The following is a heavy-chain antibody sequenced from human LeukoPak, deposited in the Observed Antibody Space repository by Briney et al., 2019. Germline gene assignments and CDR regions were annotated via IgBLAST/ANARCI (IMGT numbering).Heavy chain of an antibody. CDR2: ISSTSNSI. Sequence: GGSLRLSCAASGFTFSDYSMAWVRQTPGKGLQWVPYISSTSNSIYYADSVKGRFTISRDNARNSLYLHMNSLRAEDTAVYYCARDRHLYNYYGLDVWGQGTTVTVSS. J-gene: IGHJ6*02. V-gene: IGHV3-48*01. CDR3: ARDRHLYNYYGLDV. D-gene: IGHD3-3*02. CDR1: GFTFSDYS.